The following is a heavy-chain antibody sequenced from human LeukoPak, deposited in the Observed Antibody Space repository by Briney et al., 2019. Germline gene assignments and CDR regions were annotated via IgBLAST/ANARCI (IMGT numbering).Heavy chain of an antibody. V-gene: IGHV3-30*03. J-gene: IGHJ4*02. CDR1: GFTFSSYG. CDR2: LSYDGNYK. D-gene: IGHD2-8*01. CDR3: ARYAEYAVSTPCY. Sequence: PGGSLRLSCAASGFTFSSYGMHWVRQAPGKGQEWVAVLSYDGNYKYYADSVKGRFAISRDNSENTLYLQMNSLRAEDTAVYYCARYAEYAVSTPCYWGQGTLVTVSA.